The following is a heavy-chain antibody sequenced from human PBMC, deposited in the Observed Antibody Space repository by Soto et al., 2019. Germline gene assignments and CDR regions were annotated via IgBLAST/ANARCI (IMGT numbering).Heavy chain of an antibody. CDR1: GYTFTNYW. J-gene: IGHJ4*02. Sequence: SLKISCEGSGYTFTNYWIGWVRQMPGKGLEWMGIIYPGDSDTRYSPSFQGQVTFSADKSTTSAYLQWSSLKASDTAIYFCARRARGNWAFDYWGQGTLVTVSS. CDR3: ARRARGNWAFDY. V-gene: IGHV5-51*01. D-gene: IGHD3-16*01. CDR2: IYPGDSDT.